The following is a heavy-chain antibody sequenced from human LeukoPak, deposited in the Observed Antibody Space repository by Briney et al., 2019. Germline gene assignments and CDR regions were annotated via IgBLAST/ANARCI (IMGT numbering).Heavy chain of an antibody. J-gene: IGHJ4*02. CDR3: ARDRDSSRYYDY. D-gene: IGHD3-22*01. V-gene: IGHV1-2*02. Sequence: ASVKVSCKASGYTFTGYYMHWVRQAPGQGLEWMGWIHPNSGGTNYAQKFQGRVTMTRDTSISTAYMELSRLTSDDTAVYYCARDRDSSRYYDYWGQGTMVTVSS. CDR2: IHPNSGGT. CDR1: GYTFTGYY.